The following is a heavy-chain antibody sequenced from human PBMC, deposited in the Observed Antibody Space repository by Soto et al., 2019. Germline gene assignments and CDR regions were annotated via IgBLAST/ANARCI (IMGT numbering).Heavy chain of an antibody. J-gene: IGHJ6*02. CDR2: IYQGGST. V-gene: IGHV4-4*02. Sequence: ATLSLTCPVSGGSLSAGLWWDWIRTTPLKGLEWIGEIYQGGSTHYSPSLKSRVTISIDKSNNQLSLRLTSVTAADTAVYYGARPLHDSTGHYYGGLDCWGQGTTVPGSS. D-gene: IGHD3-22*01. CDR1: GGSLSAGLW. CDR3: ARPLHDSTGHYYGGLDC.